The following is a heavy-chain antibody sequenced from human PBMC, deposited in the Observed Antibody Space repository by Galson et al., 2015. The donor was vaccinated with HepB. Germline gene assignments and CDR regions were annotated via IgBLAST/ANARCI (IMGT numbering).Heavy chain of an antibody. CDR3: AVLVATIVGGDFDY. CDR1: GFTFSSYA. Sequence: SLRLSCAASGFTFSSYAMSWVRQAPGKGLEWVSAISGSGGSTYYADSVKGRFTISRDNSKNTLYLQMNSLRAEDAAVYYCAVLVATIVGGDFDYWGQGTLVTVSS. CDR2: ISGSGGST. D-gene: IGHD5-12*01. V-gene: IGHV3-23*01. J-gene: IGHJ4*02.